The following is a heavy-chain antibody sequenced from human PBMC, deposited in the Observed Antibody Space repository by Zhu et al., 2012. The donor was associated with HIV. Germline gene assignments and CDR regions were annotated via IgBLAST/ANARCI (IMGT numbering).Heavy chain of an antibody. Sequence: QVQLQQWGAGLLKPSETLSLTCAIYGGSFSDDYWTWIRQPPGKGLEWIGEINHSGSTRYNPSLRSRVILSGDTSKNQFSLKVTSVTAADTAVYYCARVRSSTFXAIHHSYYYMDFWAQRDHGHRLL. V-gene: IGHV4-34*01. CDR1: GGSFSDDY. CDR3: ARVRSSTFXAIHHSYYYMDF. J-gene: IGHJ6*03. D-gene: IGHD6-13*01. CDR2: INHSGST.